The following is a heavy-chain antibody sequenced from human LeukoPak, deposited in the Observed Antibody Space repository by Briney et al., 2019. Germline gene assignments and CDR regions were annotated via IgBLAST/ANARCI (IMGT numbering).Heavy chain of an antibody. D-gene: IGHD1-14*01. CDR1: GGSISSYY. CDR3: ASRGARDRGEPYFDL. CDR2: IYYSGST. V-gene: IGHV4-59*01. Sequence: SETLSLTCTVSGGSISSYYWSWIRQPPGKGLEWIGYIYYSGSTNYNPSLKSRVTISVDTSKNQFSLKLSSVTAADTAVYYCASRGARDRGEPYFDLWGRGTLVTVSS. J-gene: IGHJ2*01.